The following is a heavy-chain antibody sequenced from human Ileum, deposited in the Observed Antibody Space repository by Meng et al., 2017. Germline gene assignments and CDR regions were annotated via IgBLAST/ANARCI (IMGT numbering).Heavy chain of an antibody. Sequence: QLRLTGWGPGWGGPSANLSLTCNVSGGSVSSASYYWSWIRQPPGKGLEWIGLIHYSGSRNYNPSLKSRVTMSVDTSKNQVSLRLTSVTAADTAVYYCARFYGSGTFEVHDYWGQGTLVTVSS. D-gene: IGHD3-10*01. CDR3: ARFYGSGTFEVHDY. CDR1: GGSVSSASYY. J-gene: IGHJ4*02. V-gene: IGHV4-61*01. CDR2: IHYSGSR.